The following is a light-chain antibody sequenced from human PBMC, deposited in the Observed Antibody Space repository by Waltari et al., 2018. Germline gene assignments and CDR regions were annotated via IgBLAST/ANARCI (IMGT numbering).Light chain of an antibody. CDR3: QQSHSYYS. CDR1: RNILNY. Sequence: DIQMTQSPSSLSASVGDRVTITCRASRNILNYLNWYQQRPGKAPKLLIHATSNIHPGVPSRFRGSGSGTDFTLTISPRQPEDCATYYCQQSHSYYSFGGGTKVE. J-gene: IGKJ4*01. CDR2: ATS. V-gene: IGKV1-39*01.